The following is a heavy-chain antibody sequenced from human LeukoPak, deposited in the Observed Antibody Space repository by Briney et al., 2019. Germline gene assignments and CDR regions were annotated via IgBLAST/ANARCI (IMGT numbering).Heavy chain of an antibody. CDR1: GGSISSYY. CDR2: IYYSGST. CDR3: ARQYYYDSSGYFPPYWYFDL. J-gene: IGHJ2*01. V-gene: IGHV4-59*08. Sequence: PSETLSLTCTVSGGSISSYYWSWIRQPPGKGLEWIGYIYYSGSTNYNPSLKSRVTISVDTSKNQFSLKLSSVTAADKAVYYCARQYYYDSSGYFPPYWYFDLWGRGTLVTVSS. D-gene: IGHD3-22*01.